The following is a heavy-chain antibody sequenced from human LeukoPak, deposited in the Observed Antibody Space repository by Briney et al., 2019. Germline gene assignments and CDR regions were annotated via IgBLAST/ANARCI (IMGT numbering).Heavy chain of an antibody. CDR1: GFTFSSYW. J-gene: IGHJ5*02. CDR2: IKQDGSEK. V-gene: IGHV3-7*01. CDR3: ARSQGVPAAISVWFDP. Sequence: GGSLRLSCAASGFTFSSYWMSWVRQAPGKGLEWVANIKQDGSEKYYVDSVKGRFTISRDNAKNSLYLHMNSLRAEDTAVYYCARSQGVPAAISVWFDPWGQGTLVTVSS. D-gene: IGHD2-2*01.